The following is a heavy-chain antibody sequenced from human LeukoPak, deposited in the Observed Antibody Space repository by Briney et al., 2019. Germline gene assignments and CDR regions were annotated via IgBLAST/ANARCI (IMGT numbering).Heavy chain of an antibody. CDR3: ARVAYCGGDYYSLDYYYMDV. CDR1: GFTFSIYW. V-gene: IGHV3-74*01. D-gene: IGHD2-21*02. CDR2: INGDGTSA. J-gene: IGHJ6*03. Sequence: GGSLRLSCAASGFTFSIYWMNWVRQTPGKGLLWVSRINGDGTSATYAGSVKGRFTISRDNAKNTLYLQMNSLRAEDTAVYYCARVAYCGGDYYSLDYYYMDVWGKGTTVTVSS.